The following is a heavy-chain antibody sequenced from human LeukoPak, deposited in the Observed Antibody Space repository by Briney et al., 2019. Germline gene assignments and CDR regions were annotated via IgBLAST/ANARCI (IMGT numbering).Heavy chain of an antibody. D-gene: IGHD3-10*01. J-gene: IGHJ4*02. CDR2: IYYSGST. Sequence: SETLSLTCTVSGGSISSGDYYWSWIRQHPGKGLEWIGYIYYSGSTYYNPSLKSRVTISLDTFKNQFSLKLSSVTAADTAVYYCARDQEGSGTDYWGQGTLVTVSS. CDR3: ARDQEGSGTDY. V-gene: IGHV4-31*03. CDR1: GGSISSGDYY.